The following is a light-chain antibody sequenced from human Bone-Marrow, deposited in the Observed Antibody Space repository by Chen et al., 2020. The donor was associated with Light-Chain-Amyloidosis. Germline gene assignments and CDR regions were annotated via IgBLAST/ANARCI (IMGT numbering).Light chain of an antibody. CDR3: QVWDRSSDRPV. J-gene: IGLJ3*02. CDR1: NIGSTS. V-gene: IGLV3-21*02. CDR2: DDS. Sequence: SYVLTQPSSVSVAPGQTATIACGGNNIGSTSVHWYQQTPGQAPLLVVYDDSDRPSGLPGRLSGCNSGNTSTLTISRVEAGDEADYYCQVWDRSSDRPVFGGGTKLTVL.